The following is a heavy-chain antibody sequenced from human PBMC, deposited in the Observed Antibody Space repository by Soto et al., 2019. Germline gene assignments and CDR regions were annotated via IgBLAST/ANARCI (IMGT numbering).Heavy chain of an antibody. CDR2: ISYDGSNK. CDR1: GFTSSSHW. Sequence: GGSLRLSCVASGFTSSSHWMHWVRQAPGKGLEWVAVISYDGSNKYYADSVKGRFTISRDNSKNTLYLQMNSLRAEDTAVYYCANSYNNAFDIWGQGTMVTVSS. J-gene: IGHJ3*02. CDR3: ANSYNNAFDI. V-gene: IGHV3-30*18. D-gene: IGHD1-26*01.